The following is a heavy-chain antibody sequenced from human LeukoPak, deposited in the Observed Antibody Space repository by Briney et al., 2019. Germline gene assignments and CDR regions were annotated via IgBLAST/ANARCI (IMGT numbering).Heavy chain of an antibody. V-gene: IGHV3-7*01. CDR3: ARDRGYSF. CDR1: GFTFSSSW. Sequence: PGKSLRLSCVASGFTFSSSWMSWVRQGPGKGLEWVANIKQDGSEKYYVDSVKGRFTISRDNAKNSLYLQMNSLRAEDTAVYYCARDRGYSFGGQGTMVTVSS. D-gene: IGHD5-18*01. J-gene: IGHJ3*01. CDR2: IKQDGSEK.